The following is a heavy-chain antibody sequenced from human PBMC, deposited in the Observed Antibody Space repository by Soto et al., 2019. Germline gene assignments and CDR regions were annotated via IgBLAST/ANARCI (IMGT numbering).Heavy chain of an antibody. CDR3: AKALFRGFFPYGMDV. J-gene: IGHJ6*02. CDR2: ISWNSGSI. V-gene: IGHV3-9*01. D-gene: IGHD3-10*01. CDR1: GFTFDDYA. Sequence: EVQLVESGGGLVQPGRSLRLSCAASGFTFDDYAVHWVRQAPGKGLEWVSGISWNSGSIGYADSVKGRFTISRDNAKNSLYLQMNSLRAEDTALYYCAKALFRGFFPYGMDVWGQGTTVTVSS.